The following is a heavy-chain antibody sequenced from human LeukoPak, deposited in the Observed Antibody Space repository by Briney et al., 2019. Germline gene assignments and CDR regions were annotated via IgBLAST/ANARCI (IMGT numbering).Heavy chain of an antibody. J-gene: IGHJ4*02. Sequence: PGGSLRLSCAASGFTFSSYAMHWVRQAPGKGLEWVAVISYDGSNIYYADSVKGRFTISRDNSKNTLYVQMNSLRPEDTAVHYCARGRGYCSSTSCPLPYYFDYWGQGTLVTVSS. CDR2: ISYDGSNI. CDR1: GFTFSSYA. D-gene: IGHD2-2*01. CDR3: ARGRGYCSSTSCPLPYYFDY. V-gene: IGHV3-30-3*01.